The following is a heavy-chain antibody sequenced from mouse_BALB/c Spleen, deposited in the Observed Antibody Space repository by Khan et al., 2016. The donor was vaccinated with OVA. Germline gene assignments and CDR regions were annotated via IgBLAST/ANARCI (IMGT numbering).Heavy chain of an antibody. J-gene: IGHJ4*01. CDR1: GYSITSDYA. CDR3: ARDGSRYNYAMDY. CDR2: ISYSGST. Sequence: EVQLQESGPGLVKPSQSLSLTCTVTGYSITSDYAWNWIRQFPGNKLEWMGYISYSGSTSYNPSFKSRISITRDTSKNQFFLQLNSVTTEDTATYYCARDGSRYNYAMDYWGQGTAVTVSS. V-gene: IGHV3-2*02. D-gene: IGHD2-3*01.